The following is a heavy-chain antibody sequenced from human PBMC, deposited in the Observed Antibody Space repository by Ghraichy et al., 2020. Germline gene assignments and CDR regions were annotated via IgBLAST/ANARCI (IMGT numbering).Heavy chain of an antibody. CDR2: IKEDGSET. Sequence: ESLNISCAASGFTFSGYWMTWVRQTPGEGLEWVANIKEDGSETHYVDSVKGRFTVSRDNAKNSLYLQMNSLRAEDTAMYYCARNRAANDYWGQGTLVTVSS. D-gene: IGHD1-14*01. V-gene: IGHV3-7*03. CDR3: ARNRAANDY. CDR1: GFTFSGYW. J-gene: IGHJ4*02.